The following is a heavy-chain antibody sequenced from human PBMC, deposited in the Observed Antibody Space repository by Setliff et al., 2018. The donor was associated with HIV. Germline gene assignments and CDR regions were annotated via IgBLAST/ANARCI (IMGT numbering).Heavy chain of an antibody. CDR3: AGGKGNSGTYRFLFGSPNEIDAFEI. V-gene: IGHV1-2*02. Sequence: EASVKVSCKAPGYILSAYYMHWVRQAPGQGLEWMGWTNPNSGGTNYAQKFQGRVTLTRDTSISTDYMELSRLTSDDTAVYYCAGGKGNSGTYRFLFGSPNEIDAFEIWGLGTMVTVSS. J-gene: IGHJ3*02. CDR1: GYILSAYY. CDR2: TNPNSGGT. D-gene: IGHD3-10*01.